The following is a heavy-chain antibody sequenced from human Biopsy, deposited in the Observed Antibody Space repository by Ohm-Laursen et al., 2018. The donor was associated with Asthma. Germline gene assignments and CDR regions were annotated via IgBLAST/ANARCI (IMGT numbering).Heavy chain of an antibody. CDR2: ISYTGSA. V-gene: IGHV4-39*01. CDR1: GGSMSSSSYY. Sequence: SETLSLTCIVSGGSMSSSSYYWGWIRQPPGKGLEWMGSISYTGSAYHNPSLKSRVTISVDPSKNHFSLKLSSVTAADTAVYYCARHWDWGSFFDYWGQGTPVTVSS. D-gene: IGHD7-27*01. J-gene: IGHJ4*02. CDR3: ARHWDWGSFFDY.